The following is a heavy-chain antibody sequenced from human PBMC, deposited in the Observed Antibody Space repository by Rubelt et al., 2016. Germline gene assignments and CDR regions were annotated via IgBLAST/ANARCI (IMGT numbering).Heavy chain of an antibody. V-gene: IGHV3-48*02. D-gene: IGHD1-1*01. CDR2: IGSSSRRI. CDR3: ARGRTGFQFDY. CDR1: GFTFSSNS. J-gene: IGHJ4*02. Sequence: EVQLVESGGGLVQPGGSLKLSCAASGFTFSSNSMNWVRQAPGKGLEWVSYIGSSSRRIYYADSVKGRFTVSRDSAKNSLCMQRNSRGDEDTAVYYCARGRTGFQFDYWGQGTLVTVSS.